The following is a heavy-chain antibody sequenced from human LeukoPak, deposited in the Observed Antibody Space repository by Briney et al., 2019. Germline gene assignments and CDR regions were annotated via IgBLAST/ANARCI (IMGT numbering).Heavy chain of an antibody. J-gene: IGHJ6*02. Sequence: GASVKVSCKASGFTFTSSAMQWVRQARGQRREWIGWIVVCSGNTNYAQKFQERVTITRDMSTSTAYMELSSLRSEDTAVYYCAAGFRSGWHNYYYYYGMDVWGQGTTVTVSS. CDR3: AAGFRSGWHNYYYYYGMDV. CDR1: GFTFTSSA. D-gene: IGHD6-19*01. CDR2: IVVCSGNT. V-gene: IGHV1-58*02.